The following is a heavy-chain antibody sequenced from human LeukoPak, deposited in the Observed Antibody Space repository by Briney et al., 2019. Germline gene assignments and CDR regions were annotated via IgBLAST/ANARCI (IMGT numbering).Heavy chain of an antibody. CDR1: GFMFSSNW. J-gene: IGHJ4*02. CDR2: IKEDGIET. Sequence: GGSLRLSCAASGFMFSSNWMSWVRLAPGKGLEWVANIKEDGIETYYVDSVKGRFTISRDNAKNSLYLQMNSLRAEDTAMYYCARGRYSGTTYYFDYWGQGTLVTVSS. CDR3: ARGRYSGTTYYFDY. V-gene: IGHV3-7*03. D-gene: IGHD5-12*01.